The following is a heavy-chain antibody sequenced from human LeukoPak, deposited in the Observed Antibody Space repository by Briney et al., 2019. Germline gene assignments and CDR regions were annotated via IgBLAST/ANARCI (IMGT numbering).Heavy chain of an antibody. V-gene: IGHV3-21*01. D-gene: IGHD6-6*01. J-gene: IGHJ4*02. CDR2: ISSSSSYI. CDR3: ARDLGSSDPPDY. CDR1: GFTFSFYS. Sequence: GGSLRLSCAAPGFTFSFYSMNWVPQAPGKGLEWVSSISSSSSYIYYAASVKGRFTISRDNAKNSLYLQMNSLRAEDTAVYYCARDLGSSDPPDYWGQGTLVTVSS.